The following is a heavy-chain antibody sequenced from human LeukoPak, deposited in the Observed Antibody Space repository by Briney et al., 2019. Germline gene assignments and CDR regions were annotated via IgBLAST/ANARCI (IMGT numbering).Heavy chain of an antibody. V-gene: IGHV4-30-2*01. Sequence: SETLSLTCAVSGASITSGGYYWSWIRQPPGKGLEWVGYIFHSGSTYYNPSLKSRVTISVDTSKNQFSLKLSSVTAADTAVYYCARGTSDYSTYYYYMDVWGKGTTVTVSS. CDR2: IFHSGST. J-gene: IGHJ6*03. D-gene: IGHD4-11*01. CDR3: ARGTSDYSTYYYYMDV. CDR1: GASITSGGYY.